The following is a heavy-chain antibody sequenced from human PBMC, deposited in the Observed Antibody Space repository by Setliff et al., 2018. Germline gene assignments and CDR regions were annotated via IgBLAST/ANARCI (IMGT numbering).Heavy chain of an antibody. CDR2: IDWDDDK. D-gene: IGHD3-10*01. CDR3: ARSPTLYYGSGSYYTAFDI. CDR1: GFSLSTSGVG. V-gene: IGHV2-70*11. Sequence: SGPTLVNPTQTLTLTCTFSGFSLSTSGVGVGWIRQPPGKALEWLARIDWDDDKYYSTSLKTRLTISKDTSKNQVVLTMTNMDPVDTATYYCARSPTLYYGSGSYYTAFDIWGQGTMVTVSS. J-gene: IGHJ3*02.